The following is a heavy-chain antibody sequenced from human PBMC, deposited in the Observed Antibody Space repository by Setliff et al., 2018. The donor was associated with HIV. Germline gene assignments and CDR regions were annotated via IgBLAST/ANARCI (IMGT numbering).Heavy chain of an antibody. CDR2: ISGSGGST. V-gene: IGHV3-23*01. Sequence: PGGSLRLSCAASGLSFSSYVMSWVRQAPGKGLEWVSGISGSGGSTYYADSVKGRFTISRDNSKNTLYLQMDSLRVEDTALYYCAKGRYSSGANYYYYYMDVWGKGTTVTVSS. J-gene: IGHJ6*03. CDR3: AKGRYSSGANYYYYYMDV. D-gene: IGHD6-19*01. CDR1: GLSFSSYV.